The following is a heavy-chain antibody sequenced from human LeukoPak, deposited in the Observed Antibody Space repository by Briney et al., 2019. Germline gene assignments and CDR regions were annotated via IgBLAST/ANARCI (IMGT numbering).Heavy chain of an antibody. CDR2: ISSNGGST. J-gene: IGHJ4*02. V-gene: IGHV3-64*04. Sequence: GGSLRLSCSASGFTFSSYAMHWVRQAPGKGLEYVSAISSNGGSTYYADSVKGRFTISRDNSKNTLYLQMNSLRAEDTAVYYCASSVNCSSTSCPRGVLRYFDWPIDYWGQGTLVTVSS. D-gene: IGHD3-9*01. CDR3: ASSVNCSSTSCPRGVLRYFDWPIDY. CDR1: GFTFSSYA.